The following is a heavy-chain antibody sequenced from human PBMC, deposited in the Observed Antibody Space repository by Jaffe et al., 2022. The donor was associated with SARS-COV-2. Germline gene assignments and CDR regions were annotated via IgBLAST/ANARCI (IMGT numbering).Heavy chain of an antibody. V-gene: IGHV3-49*05. CDR2: IRSKAYGGTT. CDR1: GFTFGDYA. D-gene: IGHD2-15*01. CDR3: TRDYKGGGSCYQTN. J-gene: IGHJ4*02. Sequence: EVQLVESGGGLVKPGRSLRLSCTASGFTFGDYAMSWFRQAPGKGLEWVGFIRSKAYGGTTEYAASVKGRFTISRDDSKSIAYLQMNSLKTEDTAVYYCTRDYKGGGSCYQTNWGQGTLVTVSS.